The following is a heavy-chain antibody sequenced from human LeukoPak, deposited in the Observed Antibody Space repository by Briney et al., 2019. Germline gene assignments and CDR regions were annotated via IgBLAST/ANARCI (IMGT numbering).Heavy chain of an antibody. Sequence: KAGGSLRLSCAASGVTFSDYHMSWIRQAPGKGLEWVSYITTSTNYTNYPDSVKGRFTISRDNAKSSLYLQMNSLRGEDTAVYYCALSSGSGSHGYWGQGTLVIVSS. V-gene: IGHV3-11*03. J-gene: IGHJ4*02. D-gene: IGHD3-10*01. CDR3: ALSSGSGSHGY. CDR1: GVTFSDYH. CDR2: ITTSTNYT.